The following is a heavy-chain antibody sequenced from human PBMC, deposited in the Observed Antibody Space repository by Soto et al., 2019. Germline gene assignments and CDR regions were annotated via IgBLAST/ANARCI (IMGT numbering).Heavy chain of an antibody. V-gene: IGHV1-69*13. CDR2: IIPIFGIA. J-gene: IGHJ6*02. D-gene: IGHD2-2*01. Sequence: SVKVSCKDSGGTLSRYSITWVRQAPGHGLEWIGRIIPIFGIASYAQKFQGRVTITADESTSTAYMELSSLRSDDTAVYYCAREDRDRETGLVPAAIDGMDVWGQGTTVTVSS. CDR1: GGTLSRYS. CDR3: AREDRDRETGLVPAAIDGMDV.